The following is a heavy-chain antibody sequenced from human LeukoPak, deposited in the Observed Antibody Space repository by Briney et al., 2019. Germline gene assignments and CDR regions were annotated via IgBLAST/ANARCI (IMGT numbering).Heavy chain of an antibody. CDR2: IDKNGNGK. J-gene: IGHJ4*02. V-gene: IGHV3-7*01. CDR3: ARDAGWGYYDL. Sequence: PGGSLRLSLVASGFTVSTSWVTWVRQAPGTGLEWVANIDKNGNGKYHVDSVKGRFAISRDYASNSVFLQMDSLRAEDTSVYYCARDAGWGYYDLWGQGTPVTVSS. CDR1: GFTVSTSW. D-gene: IGHD1-26*01.